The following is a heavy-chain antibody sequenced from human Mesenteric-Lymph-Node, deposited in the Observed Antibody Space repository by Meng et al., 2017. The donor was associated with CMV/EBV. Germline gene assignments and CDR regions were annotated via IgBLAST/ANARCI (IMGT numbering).Heavy chain of an antibody. Sequence: GESLKISCAASGFTFSTYWMSWARQAPGQGLEWVSTVSGSGSNTYYADSVKGRFTISRDNSQRTVFLQMNSLRVDDTAVYFCAKAFSASYIDVATVFDYWGEGTLVTVSS. CDR3: AKAFSASYIDVATVFDY. V-gene: IGHV3-23*01. J-gene: IGHJ4*02. D-gene: IGHD3-10*01. CDR2: VSGSGSNT. CDR1: GFTFSTYW.